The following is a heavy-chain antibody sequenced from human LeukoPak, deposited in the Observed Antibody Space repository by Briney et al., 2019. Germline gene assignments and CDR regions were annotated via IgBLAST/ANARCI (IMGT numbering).Heavy chain of an antibody. Sequence: PGGSLRLSCAASGFTFSSYAMHWVRQAPGKGLERVAVISYDGNNKYYADSVKGRFTISRDNSKNTLYLQMNSLRAEDTALYYCATLTAWGQGTLVTVSS. CDR1: GFTFSSYA. J-gene: IGHJ4*02. D-gene: IGHD2-21*02. CDR3: ATLTA. V-gene: IGHV3-30-3*01. CDR2: ISYDGNNK.